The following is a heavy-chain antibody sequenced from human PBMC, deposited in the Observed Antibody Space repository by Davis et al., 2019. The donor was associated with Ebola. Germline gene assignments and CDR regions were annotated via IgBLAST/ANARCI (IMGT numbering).Heavy chain of an antibody. Sequence: MPSETLSLTCTVSGGSVSSGGYYWNWIRQPPGKGLEWIGYIYYSGSTDYSPSLRGRVTISLDTSKNQFSLSLSSVTAADTAVYFCARAKYNFPTLDYWGRGTLVTVSS. CDR3: ARAKYNFPTLDY. J-gene: IGHJ4*02. CDR2: IYYSGST. V-gene: IGHV4-61*08. D-gene: IGHD1-20*01. CDR1: GGSVSSGGYY.